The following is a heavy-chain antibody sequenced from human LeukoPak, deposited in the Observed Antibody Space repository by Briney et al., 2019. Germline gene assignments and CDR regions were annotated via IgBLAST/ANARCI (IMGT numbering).Heavy chain of an antibody. CDR1: GGSISSYY. V-gene: IGHV4-59*01. J-gene: IGHJ4*02. Sequence: SETLSLTCTVSGGSISSYYWSWIRQPPGKGLEWIGYIYYSGSTNYNPSLQRPVTISVDTAKNPFSLKLSSVTAADPAVYYCAGHSGSTRYFDYWGQGTLLTVSS. D-gene: IGHD1-26*01. CDR2: IYYSGST. CDR3: AGHSGSTRYFDY.